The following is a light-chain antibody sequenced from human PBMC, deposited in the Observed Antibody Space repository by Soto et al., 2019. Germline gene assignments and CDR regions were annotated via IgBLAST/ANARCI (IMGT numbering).Light chain of an antibody. CDR3: QSYDSGLRGYV. Sequence: QSVLTQPPSASGTPGQRVTISCSGTTSNLGADYDVQWYRQLPGTAPKLLIHGNTNRPSGVPDRFSGSKSGTSASLAITGLQSEDEGDYYCQSYDSGLRGYVFGSGTKVTVL. V-gene: IGLV1-40*01. CDR1: TSNLGADYD. CDR2: GNT. J-gene: IGLJ1*01.